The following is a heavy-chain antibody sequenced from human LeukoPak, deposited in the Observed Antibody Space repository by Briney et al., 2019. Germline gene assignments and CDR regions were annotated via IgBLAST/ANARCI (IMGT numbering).Heavy chain of an antibody. J-gene: IGHJ4*02. Sequence: GGSLRLSCAASGFTFTSYGMHWVRQAPGKGLEWVAVIWYDGSNKYYADSVKGRFTISRDNSKNTLYQQMNSLRAEDTAVYYCARDPIAAVRFDYWGQGTLVTVSS. CDR1: GFTFTSYG. CDR3: ARDPIAAVRFDY. D-gene: IGHD6-13*01. V-gene: IGHV3-33*01. CDR2: IWYDGSNK.